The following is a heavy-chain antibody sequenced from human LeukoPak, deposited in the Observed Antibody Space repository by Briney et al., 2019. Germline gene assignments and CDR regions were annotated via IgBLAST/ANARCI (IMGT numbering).Heavy chain of an antibody. Sequence: PGRSLRLYCAASGFTFSSYAMHWVRQAAGKGLEWVAVISYDGSNKYYADSVKGRFTISRDNSKNTLYLQMNSLRAEDTAVYYCAKTYDYVRDYFDYWGQGTLVTVSS. D-gene: IGHD3-16*01. V-gene: IGHV3-30*04. CDR2: ISYDGSNK. CDR3: AKTYDYVRDYFDY. CDR1: GFTFSSYA. J-gene: IGHJ4*02.